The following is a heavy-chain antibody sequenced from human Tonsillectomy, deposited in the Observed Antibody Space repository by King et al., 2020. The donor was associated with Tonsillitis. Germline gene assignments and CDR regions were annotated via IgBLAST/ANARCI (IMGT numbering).Heavy chain of an antibody. CDR2: INPNSGGT. CDR1: GYTFTGYY. CDR3: AREGTSQRITIVRGVLGY. J-gene: IGHJ4*02. D-gene: IGHD3-10*01. Sequence: VQLVESGAEVKKPGASVKVSCKASGYTFTGYYMHWVRQAPGQGLEWMGWINPNSGGTNYAQKFQGRVTMTRDTSISTAYMELSRLRSDDTAVYYCAREGTSQRITIVRGVLGYWGQGTLVTVSS. V-gene: IGHV1-2*02.